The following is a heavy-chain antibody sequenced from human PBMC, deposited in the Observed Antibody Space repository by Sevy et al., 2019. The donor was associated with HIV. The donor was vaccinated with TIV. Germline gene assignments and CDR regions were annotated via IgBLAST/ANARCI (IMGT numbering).Heavy chain of an antibody. V-gene: IGHV4-59*01. Sequence: SATLSLTCTVSGDSISSSYWSWIRQPPGKGLEWIGYIYYSGITNYNPSLKSRVTISRDMSKNQFSLKLSSVTAADTAVYYCARGSQYYYYAMDVWGQGTTVTVSS. J-gene: IGHJ6*02. CDR3: ARGSQYYYYAMDV. CDR2: IYYSGIT. CDR1: GDSISSSY.